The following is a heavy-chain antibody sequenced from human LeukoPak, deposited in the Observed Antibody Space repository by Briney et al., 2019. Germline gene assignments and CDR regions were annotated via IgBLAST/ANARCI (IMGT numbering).Heavy chain of an antibody. Sequence: GESLKISCQGSGYSFTNYWIAWVRQMPGKGLEWMGIIYPGDSDTRYSPSFQGQVTISADKSISTAYLQWSSLKASDTAMYYCARTILRFFDAFDIWGQGTMVTVSS. D-gene: IGHD3-3*01. CDR1: GYSFTNYW. CDR3: ARTILRFFDAFDI. CDR2: IYPGDSDT. V-gene: IGHV5-51*01. J-gene: IGHJ3*02.